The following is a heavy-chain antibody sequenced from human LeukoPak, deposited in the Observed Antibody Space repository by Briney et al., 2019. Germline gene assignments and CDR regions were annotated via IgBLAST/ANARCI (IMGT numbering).Heavy chain of an antibody. D-gene: IGHD4-17*01. V-gene: IGHV3-33*06. J-gene: IGHJ4*02. Sequence: GGSLRLSCAASGFTFSSYGMHWVRQAPGKGLEWVAVIWYDGSNKYYADSVKGRFTISRDNSKNTLYLQMHSLRAEDTAVYYCAKDRGEVTTWQSSFDYWGQGTLVTVSS. CDR2: IWYDGSNK. CDR1: GFTFSSYG. CDR3: AKDRGEVTTWQSSFDY.